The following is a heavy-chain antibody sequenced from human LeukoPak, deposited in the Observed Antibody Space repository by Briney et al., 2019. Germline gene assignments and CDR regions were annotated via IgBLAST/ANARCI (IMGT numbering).Heavy chain of an antibody. CDR3: ATLFRITGTDY. CDR1: GGSISNYY. CDR2: IYYSGST. J-gene: IGHJ4*02. V-gene: IGHV4-59*12. D-gene: IGHD1-20*01. Sequence: SETLSLTCTVSGGSISNYYWSWIRQPPGKGLEWIGYIYYSGSTNYNPSLKSRVTISVDTSKNQFSLKLSSVTAADTAVYYCATLFRITGTDYWGQGTLVTVSS.